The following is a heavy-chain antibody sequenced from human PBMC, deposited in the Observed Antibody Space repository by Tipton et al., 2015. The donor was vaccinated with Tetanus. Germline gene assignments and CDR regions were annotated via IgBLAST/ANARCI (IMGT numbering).Heavy chain of an antibody. Sequence: SLRLSCAASGFTLSRYTLNWVRQAPGKGLEWVSSISSSSRYIYYADSVKGRFTISRDNAKNSLYLQMNSLRAEDTAIYYCARGAYGQFDYWGQGTLVTVSS. V-gene: IGHV3-21*01. CDR2: ISSSSRYI. CDR1: GFTLSRYT. CDR3: ARGAYGQFDY. J-gene: IGHJ4*02. D-gene: IGHD4-17*01.